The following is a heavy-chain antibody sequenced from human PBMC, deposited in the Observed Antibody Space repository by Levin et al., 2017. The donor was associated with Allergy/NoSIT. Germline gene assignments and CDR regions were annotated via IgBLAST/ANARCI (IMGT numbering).Heavy chain of an antibody. J-gene: IGHJ4*02. CDR3: AKGGIGDTGGLDN. D-gene: IGHD2-15*01. V-gene: IGHV3-23*01. CDR1: GFAFSSYA. Sequence: GGSLRLSCAASGFAFSSYAMTWVRQAPGKGLEWVSSLNGGGGSTYYADSVKGRFTISRDNSKNTLHLQMNSLRVEDTALYYCAKGGIGDTGGLDNWGQGTLVTVSS. CDR2: LNGGGGST.